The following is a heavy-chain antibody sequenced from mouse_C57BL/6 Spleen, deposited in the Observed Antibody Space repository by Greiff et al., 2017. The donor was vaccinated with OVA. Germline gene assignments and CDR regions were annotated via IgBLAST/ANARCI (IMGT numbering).Heavy chain of an antibody. V-gene: IGHV5-16*01. CDR1: GFTFSDYY. CDR3: AREGSSTSWYFDV. D-gene: IGHD5-1*01. J-gene: IGHJ1*03. Sequence: EVKLVESEGGLVQPGSSMKLSCTASGFTFSDYYMAWVRQVPEKGLEWVANINYDGSSTYYLDSLKSRFIISRDNAKNILYLQMSSLKSEDTATYYCAREGSSTSWYFDVWGTGTTVTVSS. CDR2: INYDGSST.